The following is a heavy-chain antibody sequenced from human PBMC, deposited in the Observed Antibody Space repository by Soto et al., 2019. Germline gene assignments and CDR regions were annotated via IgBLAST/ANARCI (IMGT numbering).Heavy chain of an antibody. J-gene: IGHJ4*02. CDR3: AKMEGMDPWACSFEY. V-gene: IGHV3-23*01. CDR1: GFTFSDFA. Sequence: EVQVLESGGGLVQPGGSLRLSCAATGFTFSDFAMSWVRPAPGKGLEWVSRIYGCGNGPHYGDSEKGRVTNSRDNSKKTLDRQELSLRAEDTALYYCAKMEGMDPWACSFEYWGQGTVVTVSS. D-gene: IGHD2-2*03. CDR2: IYGCGNGP.